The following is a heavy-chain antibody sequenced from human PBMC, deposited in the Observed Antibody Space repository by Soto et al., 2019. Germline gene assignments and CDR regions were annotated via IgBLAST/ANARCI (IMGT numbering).Heavy chain of an antibody. V-gene: IGHV3-23*01. CDR2: ISGSGDYT. Sequence: GGSLRLSCAAPGFTFGSYAMNWVRQAPGKGLEWVSSISGSGDYTDYADSVKGRFTISRDNSKNTLYLQMNSLRAEDTALYYCARPSISSPGTYWGPGALVTVSS. J-gene: IGHJ4*02. CDR1: GFTFGSYA. D-gene: IGHD6-13*01. CDR3: ARPSISSPGTY.